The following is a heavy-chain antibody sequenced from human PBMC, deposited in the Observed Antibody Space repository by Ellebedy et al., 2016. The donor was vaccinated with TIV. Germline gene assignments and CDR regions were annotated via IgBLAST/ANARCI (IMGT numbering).Heavy chain of an antibody. CDR3: AIDRDRSSSSDFQH. D-gene: IGHD6-6*01. V-gene: IGHV1-18*04. Sequence: AASVKVSCKASGYTFTTYGITWVRQAPGQGPEWMGWIGTYEGNTKYAQKLQGRVTMTRDTSTSTAYMELRSLRSDDTAVYYCAIDRDRSSSSDFQHWGPGTLVTVSS. CDR2: IGTYEGNT. J-gene: IGHJ1*01. CDR1: GYTFTTYG.